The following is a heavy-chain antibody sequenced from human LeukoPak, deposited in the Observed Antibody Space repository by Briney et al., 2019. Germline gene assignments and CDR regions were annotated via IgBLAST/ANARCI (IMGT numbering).Heavy chain of an antibody. D-gene: IGHD3-3*01. J-gene: IGHJ3*02. CDR3: ARELGSIFGVVYYAFDI. CDR2: IYYSGST. CDR1: GGSISSYY. V-gene: IGHV4-59*01. Sequence: SETLSLTCTVSGGSISSYYWSWIRQPPGKGLEWIGYIYYSGSTNYNPSLKSRVTISVDTSKNQFSLKLSSVTAADTAVYYCARELGSIFGVVYYAFDIWGQGTMVTVSS.